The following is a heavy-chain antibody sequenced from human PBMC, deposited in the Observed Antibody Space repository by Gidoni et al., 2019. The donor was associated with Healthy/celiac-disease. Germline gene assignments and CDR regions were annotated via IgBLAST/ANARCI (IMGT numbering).Heavy chain of an antibody. V-gene: IGHV4-4*02. D-gene: IGHD4-17*01. J-gene: IGHJ4*02. CDR3: ARATVTTLRTFDY. Sequence: WIGEIYHSGSTNYNPSLKSRVTISVDKSKNQFSLKLSCVTAADTAVYYCARATVTTLRTFDYWGQGTLVNVSS. CDR2: IYHSGST.